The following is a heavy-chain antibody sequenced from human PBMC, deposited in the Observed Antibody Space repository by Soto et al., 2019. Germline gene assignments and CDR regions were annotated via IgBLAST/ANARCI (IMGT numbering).Heavy chain of an antibody. J-gene: IGHJ3*01. D-gene: IGHD5-12*01. CDR2: INPSGGST. CDR3: ARVPNPFRLKIGYEDAFDF. Sequence: ASVKVSCKASGYTFTSYYMHWVRQPPGQGLEWMGIINPSGGSTSYAQKFQGGVTVTRDTSTSTVYMQLNSVTPEDTAVYYCARVPNPFRLKIGYEDAFDFWGQGTMVTVSS. CDR1: GYTFTSYY. V-gene: IGHV1-46*01.